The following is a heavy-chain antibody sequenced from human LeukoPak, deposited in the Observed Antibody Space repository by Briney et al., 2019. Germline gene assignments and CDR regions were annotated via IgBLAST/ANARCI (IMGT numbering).Heavy chain of an antibody. CDR2: IYPNSGAT. Sequence: ASVKVSCKASGYTFTGYYMYWVRQAPGQGLEWMGYIYPNSGATKYAQKFQGRVTTTRDTSISTAYMELSGLRSDDTAVYYCGTLLSNGPFDYWGQGSLVTVSS. CDR1: GYTFTGYY. CDR3: GTLLSNGPFDY. J-gene: IGHJ4*02. V-gene: IGHV1-2*02.